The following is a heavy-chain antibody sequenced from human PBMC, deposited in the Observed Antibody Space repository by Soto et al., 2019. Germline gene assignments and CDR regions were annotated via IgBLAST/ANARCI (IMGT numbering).Heavy chain of an antibody. D-gene: IGHD2-8*01. CDR3: TKSRRGILMVYGFGGMDV. V-gene: IGHV3-23*01. CDR1: VFTVSSHA. J-gene: IGHJ6*02. Sequence: GGSLRLSCSPSVFTVSSHAMSWVRQAPGKGLEWVASISGSGDGTYYGDSVKGRFTISRDSSSSTLYLQMNNLRGEDTAVYFCTKSRRGILMVYGFGGMDVWGQGNTVTGSS. CDR2: ISGSGDGT.